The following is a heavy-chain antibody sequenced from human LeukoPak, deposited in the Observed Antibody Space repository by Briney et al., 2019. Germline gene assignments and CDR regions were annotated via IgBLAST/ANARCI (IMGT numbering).Heavy chain of an antibody. CDR3: AREISDATPRYSGYDYWDY. Sequence: PSETLSLTCTVSGGSISSGSYYWSWIRQPPGKGLEWIGYIYYSGSTNYNPSLKSRVTISVDTSKNQFSLKLRSVTAADTAVYYCAREISDATPRYSGYDYWDYWGQGTLVTVSS. J-gene: IGHJ4*02. CDR2: IYYSGST. CDR1: GGSISSGSYY. D-gene: IGHD5-12*01. V-gene: IGHV4-61*01.